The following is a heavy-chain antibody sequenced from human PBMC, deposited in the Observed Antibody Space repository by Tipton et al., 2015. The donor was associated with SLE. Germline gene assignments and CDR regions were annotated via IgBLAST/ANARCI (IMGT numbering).Heavy chain of an antibody. Sequence: SLRLSCVASGFTFDDYAVHWVRQAPGKGLEWVSGISWNGRSTVYADSVKGRFTISRDNAKNSLYLQMNSLKTEDTALYFCAKDLGQATAVSYFFAMDVWGQGTTVTVS. CDR1: GFTFDDYA. CDR2: ISWNGRST. CDR3: AKDLGQATAVSYFFAMDV. D-gene: IGHD6-13*01. J-gene: IGHJ6*02. V-gene: IGHV3-9*01.